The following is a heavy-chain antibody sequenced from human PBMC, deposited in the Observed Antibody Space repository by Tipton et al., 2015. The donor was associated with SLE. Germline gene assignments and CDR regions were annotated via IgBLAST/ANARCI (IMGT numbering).Heavy chain of an antibody. V-gene: IGHV4-61*02. Sequence: TLSLTCTVSGGSINSGSYYRTWIRQPAGKGLEWIGRIYTGGSTKYNPSLESRVSISVDTSKYQFSLRLNSVTAADTAVYYCARELVGAAKDFFDYFDSWGQGTLVTVSS. CDR2: IYTGGST. CDR3: ARELVGAAKDFFDYFDS. CDR1: GGSINSGSYY. D-gene: IGHD1-26*01. J-gene: IGHJ4*02.